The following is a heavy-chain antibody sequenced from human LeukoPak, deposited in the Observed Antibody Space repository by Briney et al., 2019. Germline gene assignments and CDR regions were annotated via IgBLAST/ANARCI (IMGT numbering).Heavy chain of an antibody. J-gene: IGHJ4*02. CDR3: ARDIEEQRLVLFLDY. D-gene: IGHD6-13*01. V-gene: IGHV3-30-3*01. CDR1: GFTFSDCY. Sequence: GGSLRLSCVASGFTFSDCYMSWIRQAPGKGLEWVAVISYDGSNKYYADSVKGRFTISRDNSKNTLYLQMNSLRAEDTAVYYCARDIEEQRLVLFLDYWGQGTLVTVSS. CDR2: ISYDGSNK.